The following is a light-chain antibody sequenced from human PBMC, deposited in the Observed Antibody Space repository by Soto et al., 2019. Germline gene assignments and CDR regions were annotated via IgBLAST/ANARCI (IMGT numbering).Light chain of an antibody. V-gene: IGKV3-15*01. Sequence: EIMMTQSPATLSVSPGERATLSCRASQSVSRNLAWYQQNPGQAPRLLIYGASTRATGIPARFTGSGSGREFTLTISSLQSEDFAVYYCQQYNNWPPGKYTFGQGTKLEIK. CDR1: QSVSRN. CDR2: GAS. CDR3: QQYNNWPPGKYT. J-gene: IGKJ2*01.